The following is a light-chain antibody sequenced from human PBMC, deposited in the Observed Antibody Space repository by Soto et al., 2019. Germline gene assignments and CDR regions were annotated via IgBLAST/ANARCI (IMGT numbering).Light chain of an antibody. V-gene: IGKV3-15*01. J-gene: IGKJ4*01. CDR3: EQYNNWTLT. Sequence: EIVMTQSPATLSVSPGERATLSCRASQSVNSNLAWYQQKRGQAPRLLIYEAYSRATGIPARFSASGSGTEFTLTISSLQSEDFAVYYCEQYNNWTLTFGGGTNVEIK. CDR1: QSVNSN. CDR2: EAY.